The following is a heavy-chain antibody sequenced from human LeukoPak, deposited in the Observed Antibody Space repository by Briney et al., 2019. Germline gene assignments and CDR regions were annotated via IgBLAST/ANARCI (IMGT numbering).Heavy chain of an antibody. CDR2: IYYSGST. Sequence: SETLSLTCTVSGGSISSYYWSWIRQPPGKGLEWIGYIYYSGSTNYNPSLKSRVTISVDTSKNQFSLKLSSVTAADTAVYYCAVYDFWSGNFDYWGQGTLVTVSS. D-gene: IGHD3-3*01. CDR1: GGSISSYY. V-gene: IGHV4-59*01. J-gene: IGHJ4*02. CDR3: AVYDFWSGNFDY.